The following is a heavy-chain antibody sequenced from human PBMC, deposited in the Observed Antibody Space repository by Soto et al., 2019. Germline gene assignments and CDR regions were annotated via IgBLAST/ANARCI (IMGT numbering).Heavy chain of an antibody. CDR3: ARRGGIDH. J-gene: IGHJ4*02. V-gene: IGHV3-74*01. Sequence: EVQMVESGGGLVQPGGSLRLSCAASGFIFNNYWMHWVRQVPGKGLMWGSRIQSDGSSIDYADSVKGRFTISRNNAKNKVYLQMNSLRVEETGVYYCARRGGIDHWGQGTLVTVSS. CDR2: IQSDGSSI. CDR1: GFIFNNYW.